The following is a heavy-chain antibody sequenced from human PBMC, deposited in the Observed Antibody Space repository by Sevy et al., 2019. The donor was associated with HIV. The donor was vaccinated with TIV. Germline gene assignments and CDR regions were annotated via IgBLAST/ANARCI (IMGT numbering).Heavy chain of an antibody. CDR2: ISTSGSII. CDR3: AREDGSRQYFQY. J-gene: IGHJ1*01. Sequence: GGSLRLSCVASGFTFSSYEMNWVRQAPGKGLEWVSHISTSGSIIHYEDSVKGRFTISRDNAKNSLYLQMNSLRAEDTAVYYCAREDGSRQYFQYWGQDTLVTVSS. V-gene: IGHV3-48*03. D-gene: IGHD6-13*01. CDR1: GFTFSSYE.